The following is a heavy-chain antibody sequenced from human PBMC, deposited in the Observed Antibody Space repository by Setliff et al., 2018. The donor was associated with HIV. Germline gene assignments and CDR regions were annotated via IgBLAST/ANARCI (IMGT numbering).Heavy chain of an antibody. CDR3: ARVASYDFWSGYLHYFDY. V-gene: IGHV4-34*01. D-gene: IGHD3-3*01. CDR1: GGSFSGYY. Sequence: SETLSLTCAVYGGSFSGYYWSWIRQPPGKGLERIGEINHGGSTDSNPSLKSRVTISVDTSKNQFSLNLTSVTAADTAVYYCARVASYDFWSGYLHYFDYWGQGTPVTVSS. CDR2: INHGGST. J-gene: IGHJ4*02.